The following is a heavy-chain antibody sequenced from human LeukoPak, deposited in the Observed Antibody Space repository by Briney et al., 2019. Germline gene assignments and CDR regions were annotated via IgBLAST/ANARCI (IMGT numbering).Heavy chain of an antibody. CDR1: GFTFSSYG. D-gene: IGHD3-22*01. Sequence: GGSLRLSCAASGFTFSSYGMHWVRQAPGKGLEGVAFIRYDGSNKYYADSVKGRFTISRDNSKNTLYLQMNSLRAEDTAVYYCAKDRYYDSSGSFDYWGQGTLVTVSS. CDR2: IRYDGSNK. V-gene: IGHV3-30*02. J-gene: IGHJ4*02. CDR3: AKDRYYDSSGSFDY.